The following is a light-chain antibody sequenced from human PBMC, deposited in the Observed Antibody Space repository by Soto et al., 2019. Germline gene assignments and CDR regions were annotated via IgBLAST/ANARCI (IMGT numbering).Light chain of an antibody. CDR1: SSDVGGYKS. CDR2: EVS. J-gene: IGLJ3*02. V-gene: IGLV2-14*01. CDR3: SSYTSSSTPVV. Sequence: QSVLTQPASVSGSPGQSITISCTGTSSDVGGYKSVSWYQQHPGKAPKLMIYEVSDRPSGVSNRFSGSKSGTTASLTISGLQAKDEADFYCSSYTSSSTPVVFGGGTKLTVL.